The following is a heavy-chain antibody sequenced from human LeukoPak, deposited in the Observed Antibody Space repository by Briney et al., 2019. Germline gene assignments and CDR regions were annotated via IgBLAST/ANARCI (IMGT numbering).Heavy chain of an antibody. CDR2: INPNSGGT. J-gene: IGHJ4*02. V-gene: IGHV1-2*06. D-gene: IGHD1-26*01. CDR3: ARDSELLPSYYFDY. CDR1: GYTFTGYY. Sequence: GASVKVSCKASGYTFTGYYMHWVRQAPGQGLEWMGRINPNSGGTNYAQNFQGRVTMTRDTSISTAYMELRSLRSDDTAVYYCARDSELLPSYYFDYWGQGTLVTVSS.